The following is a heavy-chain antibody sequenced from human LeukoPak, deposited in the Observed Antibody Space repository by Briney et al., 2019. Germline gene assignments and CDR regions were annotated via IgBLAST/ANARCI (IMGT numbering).Heavy chain of an antibody. V-gene: IGHV5-51*01. CDR3: ARRVSSSGFDAFDV. D-gene: IGHD5-12*01. J-gene: IGHJ3*01. CDR2: NYPGDSDT. Sequence: GESLKISCKGSGYIFTSYWIAWVRQMPGKGLEWMGINYPGDSDTTYSPSFQGQVTMSADKSISTAYLQWSSLKASDTAMYYCARRVSSSGFDAFDVWGQGTMVTVSS. CDR1: GYIFTSYW.